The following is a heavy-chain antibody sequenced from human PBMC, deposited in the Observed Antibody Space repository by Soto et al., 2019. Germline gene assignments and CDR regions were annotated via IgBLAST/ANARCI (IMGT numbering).Heavy chain of an antibody. CDR3: ARDQYYYGSGSYSNNWFDP. CDR1: GGSISSYY. J-gene: IGHJ5*02. V-gene: IGHV4-59*01. CDR2: IYYSGST. Sequence: SETLSLTCTVSGGSISSYYWSWIRQPPGKGLEWIGYIYYSGSTNYNPSLKSRVTISVDTSKNQFSLKLSSVTAADTAVYYCARDQYYYGSGSYSNNWFDPWGQGTLVTVSS. D-gene: IGHD3-10*01.